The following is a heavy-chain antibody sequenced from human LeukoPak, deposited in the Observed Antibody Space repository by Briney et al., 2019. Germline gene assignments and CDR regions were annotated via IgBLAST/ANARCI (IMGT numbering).Heavy chain of an antibody. V-gene: IGHV4-4*07. CDR3: TRESSSSPDS. CDR2: IYTSGST. J-gene: IGHJ5*01. CDR1: GGSISSYY. Sequence: MASETLSLTCTVSGGSISSYYWSWIRQPAGKGLEWIGRIYTSGSTNYNPSLKSRLTISLDTSKNQFSLKVSSVTAADTAIYYCTRESSSSPDSWGQGTLVTVSS. D-gene: IGHD6-13*01.